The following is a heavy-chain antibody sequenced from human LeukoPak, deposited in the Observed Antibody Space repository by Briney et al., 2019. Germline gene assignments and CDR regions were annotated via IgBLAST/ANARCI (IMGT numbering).Heavy chain of an antibody. CDR2: INPSGGST. V-gene: IGHV1-46*01. J-gene: IGHJ5*02. D-gene: IGHD3-9*01. CDR1: GYTFTSYY. Sequence: ASVKVSCKASGYTFTSYYMHWVRQAPGQGLEWMGIINPSGGSTSYAQKFQGRVTMTRDMSTSTVYMELSSLRSEDTAVYYCARVPGVYFDISIGFGSGWFDPWGQGILVTVSS. CDR3: ARVPGVYFDISIGFGSGWFDP.